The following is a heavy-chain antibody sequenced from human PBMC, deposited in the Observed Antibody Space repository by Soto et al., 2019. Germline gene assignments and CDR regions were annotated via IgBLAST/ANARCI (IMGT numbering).Heavy chain of an antibody. CDR3: AKSPLRVGPIDY. CDR1: GFIFSNYV. J-gene: IGHJ4*02. D-gene: IGHD2-15*01. V-gene: IGHV3-23*01. CDR2: ISGRGDNT. Sequence: DVQLLDSGGGLVQPGGSLRLSCGASGFIFSNYVMSWVRQTPGKGLEWVSGISGRGDNTNYADPVKGRFTVSRDNSKNTLYLQMDSLRAEDTAVYYCAKSPLRVGPIDYWGQGTLVTVSS.